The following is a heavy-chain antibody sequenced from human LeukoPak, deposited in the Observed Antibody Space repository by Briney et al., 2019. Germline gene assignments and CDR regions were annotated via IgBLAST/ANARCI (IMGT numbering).Heavy chain of an antibody. CDR2: ISSSSNYM. CDR1: GFIFSRYS. CDR3: AKGAYSTTWTFDY. V-gene: IGHV3-21*04. Sequence: GGSLRLSCAASGFIFSRYSMNWVRQTPGRGLEWVASISSSSNYMYYTDSVKGRFTISRDDAKDSLYLQMSSLRAEDTAVYYCAKGAYSTTWTFDYWGQGTLVTVSS. J-gene: IGHJ4*02. D-gene: IGHD2/OR15-2a*01.